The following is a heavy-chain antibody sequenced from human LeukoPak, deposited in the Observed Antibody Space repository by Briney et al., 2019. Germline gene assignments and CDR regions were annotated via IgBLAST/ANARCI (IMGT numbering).Heavy chain of an antibody. D-gene: IGHD2-2*02. CDR3: ARLYCSSTSCYKGLDY. CDR1: GGSISSHY. J-gene: IGHJ4*02. V-gene: IGHV4-59*11. Sequence: SETLSLTCTVSGGSISSHYGSWIRQPPGKGLEGIGYIYYSGSTNYNPSLKSRVTISVDTSKNQFSLKLSSVTAADTAVYYCARLYCSSTSCYKGLDYWGQGTLVTVSS. CDR2: IYYSGST.